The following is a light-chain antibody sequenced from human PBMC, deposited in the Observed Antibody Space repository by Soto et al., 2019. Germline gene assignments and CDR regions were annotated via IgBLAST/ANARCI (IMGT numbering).Light chain of an antibody. CDR1: SSDVGTYNY. CDR3: SSYTSSDTVV. J-gene: IGLJ2*01. V-gene: IGLV2-14*01. CDR2: EVS. Sequence: QSALTQPASVSGSPGQSITFSCTGTSSDVGTYNYVSWYQQHPGKAPKVMIYEVSNRPSGVSNRFSGSKSGNTASLTIPGLQAEDEADYYCSSYTSSDTVVFGGGTKLTVL.